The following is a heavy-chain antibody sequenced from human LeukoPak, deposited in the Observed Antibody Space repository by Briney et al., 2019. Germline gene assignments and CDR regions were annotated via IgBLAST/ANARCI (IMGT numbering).Heavy chain of an antibody. D-gene: IGHD3-10*01. J-gene: IGHJ4*02. CDR2: ISYDGSNK. Sequence: GRSLRLSCAASGFTFSSYAMHWVRQAPGKGLEWVAVISYDGSNKYYADSVKGRFTISRDNSKNTLYLQMNSLRAEDTAVYYCARGYGSGSYSYYFDYWGQGTLVTVSS. CDR3: ARGYGSGSYSYYFDY. V-gene: IGHV3-30-3*01. CDR1: GFTFSSYA.